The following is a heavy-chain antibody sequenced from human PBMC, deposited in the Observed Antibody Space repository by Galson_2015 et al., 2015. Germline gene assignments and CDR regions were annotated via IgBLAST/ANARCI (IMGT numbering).Heavy chain of an antibody. J-gene: IGHJ3*02. D-gene: IGHD6-19*01. CDR2: IYPGDSDT. CDR3: ASNAGYSSGWYKAYAFDI. CDR1: GYSFTSYW. V-gene: IGHV5-51*01. Sequence: QSGAEVKKPGESLKISCKGSGYSFTSYWIGWVRQMPGKGLEWMGIIYPGDSDTRYSPSFQGQVTISADKSISTAYLQWSSLKASDTAMYYCASNAGYSSGWYKAYAFDIWGQGTMVTVSS.